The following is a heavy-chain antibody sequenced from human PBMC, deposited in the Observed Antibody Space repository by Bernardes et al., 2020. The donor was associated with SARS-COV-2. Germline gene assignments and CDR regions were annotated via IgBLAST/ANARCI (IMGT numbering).Heavy chain of an antibody. Sequence: ASVKVSCKASGYSFRSYGINWVRQAPGQGLEWVAWINGDNTKYAQNFQGRVTLTTDRSTNTAYMELRNLRFDDTAVYYCARDHLAEYDILTGYCAFDYWGQGTLVTVSS. CDR3: ARDHLAEYDILTGYCAFDY. V-gene: IGHV1-18*01. D-gene: IGHD3-9*01. J-gene: IGHJ4*02. CDR2: INGDNT. CDR1: GYSFRSYG.